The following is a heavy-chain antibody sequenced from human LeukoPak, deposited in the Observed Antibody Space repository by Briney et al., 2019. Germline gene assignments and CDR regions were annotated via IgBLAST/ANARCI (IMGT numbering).Heavy chain of an antibody. Sequence: GGSLRLSCEASGFTFDSYTMNWVRQPPGKGLEWVSLIAWDGSFKYYADSVKGRFTISRDNSKNSLYLQMSTLRAEDTAVYYFSRDIGMVVGTLLHSWVQGTLVTVSS. D-gene: IGHD1-7*01. V-gene: IGHV3-43*01. CDR3: SRDIGMVVGTLLHS. CDR1: GFTFDSYT. CDR2: IAWDGSFK. J-gene: IGHJ4*02.